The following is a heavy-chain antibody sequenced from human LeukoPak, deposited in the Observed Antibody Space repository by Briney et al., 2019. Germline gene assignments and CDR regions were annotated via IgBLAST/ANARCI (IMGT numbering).Heavy chain of an antibody. CDR3: ANYDGAPRY. J-gene: IGHJ4*02. Sequence: SETLSLTCIVSGVSIRSYYWSWIRQPPGKGLEWIGYIHYTGSTSYNPSLKSRVTMSLDTSKNQFSLKLSSVTAADTAVYYCANYDGAPRYWGQGTLVTVSS. CDR1: GVSIRSYY. D-gene: IGHD3-22*01. V-gene: IGHV4-59*08. CDR2: IHYTGST.